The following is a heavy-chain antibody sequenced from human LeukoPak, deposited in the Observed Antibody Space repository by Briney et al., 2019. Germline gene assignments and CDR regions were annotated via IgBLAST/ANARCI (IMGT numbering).Heavy chain of an antibody. CDR2: IKLDGSEK. V-gene: IGHV3-7*03. CDR1: GFTFSSHA. D-gene: IGHD3/OR15-3a*01. CDR3: ARDQYDTWSRRGNFDS. J-gene: IGHJ4*02. Sequence: GGSLRLSCAASGFTFSSHAMHWVRQAPGKGLEWVANIKLDGSEKNYVDSVKGRFTISRDNTKNSLYLQMNSLRVEDTAVFYCARDQYDTWSRRGNFDSWGQGTLVIVSS.